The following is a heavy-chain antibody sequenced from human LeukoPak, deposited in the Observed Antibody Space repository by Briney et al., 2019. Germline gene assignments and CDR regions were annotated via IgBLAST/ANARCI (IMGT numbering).Heavy chain of an antibody. CDR3: AKPGYSHDIFRNFDY. CDR1: GFTFTKYG. CDR2: MSDSGEST. D-gene: IGHD5-18*01. J-gene: IGHJ4*02. V-gene: IGHV3-23*01. Sequence: GGSLRLSCAASGFTFTKYGMNGVRQAPGKGLEWVSGMSDSGESTLYADSVKGRFPLPRHSPKNTLYLPIHSLRADDTAVYYCAKPGYSHDIFRNFDYWGEGIMVSV.